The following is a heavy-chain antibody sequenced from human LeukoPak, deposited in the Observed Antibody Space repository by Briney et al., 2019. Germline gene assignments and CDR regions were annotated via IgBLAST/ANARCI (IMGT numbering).Heavy chain of an antibody. V-gene: IGHV1-46*01. J-gene: IGHJ5*02. Sequence: ASVKVSCKASGYTFTSYYMHWVRQAPGQGLEWMGIINPSGGSTSYAQKFQGRVTMTRDTSTSTAYMELSSLRSEDTAVYYCARAILDYYDSSGYSGWFDPWGQGTLVTVSS. CDR1: GYTFTSYY. D-gene: IGHD3-22*01. CDR3: ARAILDYYDSSGYSGWFDP. CDR2: INPSGGST.